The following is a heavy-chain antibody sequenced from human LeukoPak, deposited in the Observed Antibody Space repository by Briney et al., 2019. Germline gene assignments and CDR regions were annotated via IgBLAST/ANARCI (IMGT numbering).Heavy chain of an antibody. CDR1: GGSISSKSYY. J-gene: IGHJ5*02. CDR3: ARAAPWFDP. Sequence: PSETLSLTCTVSGGSISSKSYYWGWIRQPPGKGLEWIGTIYYSGSTYCNPSLKSRVTISVDTSKNQFSLKLSSVTAADTAVYYCARAAPWFDPWGQGTLVTVSS. CDR2: IYYSGST. V-gene: IGHV4-39*07.